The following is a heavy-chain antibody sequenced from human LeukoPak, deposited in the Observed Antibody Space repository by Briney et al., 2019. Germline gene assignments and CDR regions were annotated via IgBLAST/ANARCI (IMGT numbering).Heavy chain of an antibody. V-gene: IGHV3-23*01. CDR1: EFTFSNYV. D-gene: IGHD6-13*01. J-gene: IGHJ4*02. CDR2: IRQSGDIT. Sequence: GGSLRLSCAASEFTFSNYVMNWVRQAPGKGLEWVSSIRQSGDITYYADSVQGRFTISRDNSKNTLNLQMNSLRPEDTAIYYCARSRIAAVVPFYFDSWGQGALVTVSS. CDR3: ARSRIAAVVPFYFDS.